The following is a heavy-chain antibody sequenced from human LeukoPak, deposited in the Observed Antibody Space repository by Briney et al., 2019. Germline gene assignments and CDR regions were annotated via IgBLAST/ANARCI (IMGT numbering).Heavy chain of an antibody. CDR1: GFNFSNYA. V-gene: IGHV3-23*01. CDR2: VTGSTSNT. CDR3: VKDRSSSTSCSNY. J-gene: IGHJ4*02. Sequence: QPGGSLRLSCAASGFNFSNYAMTWVRQAPGKGLEWVSAVTGSTSNTFYADSVKGRFTISRDNSKNMLYLEMNSLRVEDTAIYYCVKDRSSSTSCSNYWGRGTLVTVSS. D-gene: IGHD2-2*01.